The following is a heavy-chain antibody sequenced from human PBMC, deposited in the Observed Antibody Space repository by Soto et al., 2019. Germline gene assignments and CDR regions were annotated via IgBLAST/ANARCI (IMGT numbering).Heavy chain of an antibody. CDR3: ARNYDYIGGSYRGRYYYYMDG. CDR1: GFTFSSYS. D-gene: IGHD3-16*02. CDR2: ISSSSSYI. Sequence: PGGSLRLSCAASGFTFSSYSMNWVRQAPGKGLEWVSSISSSSSYIYYADSVKGRFTISRDNAKNSLYLQMNSLRAEDTAVYYCARNYDYIGGSYRGRYYYYMDGWGKGNTVTVSS. J-gene: IGHJ6*03. V-gene: IGHV3-21*01.